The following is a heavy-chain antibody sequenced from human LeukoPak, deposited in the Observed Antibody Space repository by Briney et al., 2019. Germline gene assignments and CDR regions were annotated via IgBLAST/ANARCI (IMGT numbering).Heavy chain of an antibody. CDR3: ARHRRRYSSSSDAFDI. J-gene: IGHJ3*02. D-gene: IGHD6-13*01. CDR2: ISAYNGNT. CDR1: GYTFTSYG. Sequence: ASVKVSCKASGYTFTSYGISWVRQAPGQGLEWMGWISAYNGNTNYAQKLQGRVTMTTDTSTSTAYMELRSLRSDDPAVYYCARHRRRYSSSSDAFDIWGQGTMVTVSS. V-gene: IGHV1-18*01.